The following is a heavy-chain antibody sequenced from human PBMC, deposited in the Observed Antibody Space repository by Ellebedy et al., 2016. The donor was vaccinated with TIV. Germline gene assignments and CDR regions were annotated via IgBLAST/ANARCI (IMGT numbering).Heavy chain of an antibody. Sequence: GESLKISCAASGFTFSTYGMHWVRQAPGKGLEWVAVISYDGNNKYYADSVKGRFTISRDNSKNTLYLQMNSLRTEDTAVYYCARDLSPSVYYYGMDVWGQGTTVTVSS. J-gene: IGHJ6*02. CDR3: ARDLSPSVYYYGMDV. V-gene: IGHV3-30*03. CDR2: ISYDGNNK. D-gene: IGHD5/OR15-5a*01. CDR1: GFTFSTYG.